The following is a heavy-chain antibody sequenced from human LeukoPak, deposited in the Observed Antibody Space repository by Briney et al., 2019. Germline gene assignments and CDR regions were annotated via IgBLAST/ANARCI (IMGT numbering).Heavy chain of an antibody. D-gene: IGHD2-2*01. CDR1: GYTFTSYG. CDR3: ARVAVHIVVVPAALDY. J-gene: IGHJ4*02. Sequence: GASVKVSCKASGYTFTSYGISWVRQAPGQGLEWMGWISAYNGNTNYAQKLQGRVTMTTDTSTSTAYMELRSLRSDDTAVYYCARVAVHIVVVPAALDYWGQGTLVTVSS. CDR2: ISAYNGNT. V-gene: IGHV1-18*01.